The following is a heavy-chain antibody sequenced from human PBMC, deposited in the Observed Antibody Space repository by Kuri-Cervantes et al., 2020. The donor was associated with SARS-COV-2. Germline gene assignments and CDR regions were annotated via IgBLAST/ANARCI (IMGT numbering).Heavy chain of an antibody. J-gene: IGHJ4*02. Sequence: GESLKISCAASGFTFDDYGMSWVRQAPGKGLEWVSGINWNGGSTGYADSVKGRFTISRDNSKNSLYLQMNSLRAEDTALYYCAKDVGGGDCSGGSCYSGGPFDYWGQGTLVTVSS. V-gene: IGHV3-20*04. CDR2: INWNGGST. CDR3: AKDVGGGDCSGGSCYSGGPFDY. D-gene: IGHD2-15*01. CDR1: GFTFDDYG.